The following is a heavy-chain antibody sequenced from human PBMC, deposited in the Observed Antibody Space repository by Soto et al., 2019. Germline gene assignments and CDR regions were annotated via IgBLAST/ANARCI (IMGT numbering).Heavy chain of an antibody. CDR3: GGGGLRYFDY. V-gene: IGHV3-48*03. Sequence: PGWSLRLSWVVSRFEFDNFEMDWVRQAPGRGPEWLSYIHGGGTVCYADSVKVRFTISRDNSKNSLYLQMDSLRDEDRGVFFCGGGGLRYFDYWGQGALVTASS. J-gene: IGHJ4*02. D-gene: IGHD3-16*02. CDR1: RFEFDNFE. CDR2: IHGGGTV.